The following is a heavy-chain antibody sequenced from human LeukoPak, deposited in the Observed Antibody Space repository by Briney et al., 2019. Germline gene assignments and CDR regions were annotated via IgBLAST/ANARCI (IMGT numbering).Heavy chain of an antibody. CDR1: GGTFSSYT. V-gene: IGHV1-69*02. CDR3: ASFGGDDFWSGYYGF. D-gene: IGHD3-3*01. J-gene: IGHJ4*02. CDR2: IIPILGIA. Sequence: SVKVSCKASGGTFSSYTISWVRQAPGQGLEWMGRIIPILGIANYAQKFQGRVTITADKSTSTAYMELSSLRSDDTAVYYCASFGGDDFWSGYYGFWGQGTLVTVSS.